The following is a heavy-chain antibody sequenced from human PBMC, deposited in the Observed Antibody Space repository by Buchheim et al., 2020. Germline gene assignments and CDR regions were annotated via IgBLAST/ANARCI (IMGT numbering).Heavy chain of an antibody. J-gene: IGHJ6*02. CDR3: AKDIYPHILTSIRGYHYGMDV. V-gene: IGHV3-23*01. D-gene: IGHD5-12*01. CDR1: GITFSNYA. Sequence: EVQLLESGGGLVQPGGSLRLSCAASGITFSNYALSWVRQAPGKGLEWVSAISGGGGTTYYADSVKSRFTISRDNSKNTMHLQMNSLRAEDTALYYCAKDIYPHILTSIRGYHYGMDVWGQGTT. CDR2: ISGGGGTT.